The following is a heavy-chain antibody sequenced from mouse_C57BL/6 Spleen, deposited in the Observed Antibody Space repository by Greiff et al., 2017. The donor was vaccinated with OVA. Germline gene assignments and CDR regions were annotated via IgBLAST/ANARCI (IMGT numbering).Heavy chain of an antibody. CDR3: AGRDYGRSYGGRCGY. Sequence: VQLQQSVAELVRPGASVKLSCTASGFNIKNTYMHWVKQRPEQGLEWIGRIDPANGNTKYAPKFQGKATITADTSSNTAYLQLSSLTSEDTAICCCAGRDYGRSYGGRCGYWGQGTMVTVSA. CDR1: GFNIKNTY. D-gene: IGHD1-1*01. CDR2: IDPANGNT. V-gene: IGHV14-3*01. J-gene: IGHJ3*01.